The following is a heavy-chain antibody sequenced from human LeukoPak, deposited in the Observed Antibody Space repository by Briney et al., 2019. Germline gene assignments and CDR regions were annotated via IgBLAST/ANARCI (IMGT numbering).Heavy chain of an antibody. CDR2: IYYSGST. J-gene: IGHJ6*03. V-gene: IGHV4-59*01. Sequence: KSSETLSLTCTVFGGSISSYYWSWIRQPPGKGLQWIGYIYYSGSTNYNPSLKSRVTISVDTSKNQFSLKLSSVTAADTAVYYCARGFRSSSSSHYYYYYMDVWGKGTTVTVSS. D-gene: IGHD6-6*01. CDR3: ARGFRSSSSSHYYYYYMDV. CDR1: GGSISSYY.